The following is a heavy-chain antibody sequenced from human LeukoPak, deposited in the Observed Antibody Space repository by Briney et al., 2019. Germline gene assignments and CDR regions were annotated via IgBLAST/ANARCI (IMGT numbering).Heavy chain of an antibody. CDR3: ASRRTVTSTDPHTFDI. V-gene: IGHV3-11*01. J-gene: IGHJ3*02. CDR1: GFTFSDYY. CDR2: ISSSGNTI. Sequence: GGSLRLSCAASGFTFSDYYMSWIRQAPGMGLEWLSYISSSGNTIFYADSVRGRFTISRDNAMNSLYLQMNSLRAEDTAVYYCASRRTVTSTDPHTFDIWGQGTMVTVSS. D-gene: IGHD4-17*01.